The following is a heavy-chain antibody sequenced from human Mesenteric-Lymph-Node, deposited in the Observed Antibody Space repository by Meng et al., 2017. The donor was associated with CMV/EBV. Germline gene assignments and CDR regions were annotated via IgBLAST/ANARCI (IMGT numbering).Heavy chain of an antibody. CDR2: INWNGGSK. D-gene: IGHD5-12*01. Sequence: GESLKISCAASGFTFDDYGMSWVRQAPGKGLEWVSGINWNGGSKGYADSVKGRFIISRDNAKNALYLKMNSLRAEDTALYYCASDRVDGDDYYYDGMDVWGQGTTVTVSS. CDR3: ASDRVDGDDYYYDGMDV. J-gene: IGHJ6*02. V-gene: IGHV3-20*04. CDR1: GFTFDDYG.